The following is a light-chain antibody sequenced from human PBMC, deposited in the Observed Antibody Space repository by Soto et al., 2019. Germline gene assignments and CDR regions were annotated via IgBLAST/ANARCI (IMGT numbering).Light chain of an antibody. CDR1: SSDVGGYDY. CDR3: ISYASITTYV. J-gene: IGLJ1*01. V-gene: IGLV2-14*01. CDR2: DVT. Sequence: QSALTQPASVSGSPGQSITISCTGTSSDVGGYDYVSWYQQHPGKAPKLMIYDVTNRTSGVSNRFSGSKSGNTASLTISGLQAEDEADYYCISYASITTYVFGTGTKLTVL.